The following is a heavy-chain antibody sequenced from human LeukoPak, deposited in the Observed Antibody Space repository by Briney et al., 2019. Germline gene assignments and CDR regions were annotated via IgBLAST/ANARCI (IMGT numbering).Heavy chain of an antibody. J-gene: IGHJ4*02. CDR3: TRRFDC. CDR1: GFTFSSYD. V-gene: IGHV3-48*02. Sequence: GGSLRLSCVASGFTFSSYDMSWVRQAPGKGLEWVSYIGSSTDTMYYADSVRGRFTISRDNAKNSLYLQMNSLRDEDTAVYYCTRRFDCWGQGTLVTVSS. CDR2: IGSSTDTM.